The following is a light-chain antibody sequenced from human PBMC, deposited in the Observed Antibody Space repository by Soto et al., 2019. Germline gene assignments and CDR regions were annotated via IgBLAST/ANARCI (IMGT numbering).Light chain of an antibody. Sequence: DIVMTQSPDSLAVSLGERANLNCKSSQSVLYSSNNKNYLAWYQQKPGQSPKMLIYWASTRESGVPDRFSGSGSGTDFTLTISSLQADDVAVYYGHQYYTTPWTFGQGTKVEIK. CDR1: QSVLYSSNNKNY. J-gene: IGKJ1*01. CDR3: HQYYTTPWT. CDR2: WAS. V-gene: IGKV4-1*01.